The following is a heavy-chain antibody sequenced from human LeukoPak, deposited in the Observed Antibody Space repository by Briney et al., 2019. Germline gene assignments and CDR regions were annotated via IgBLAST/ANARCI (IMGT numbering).Heavy chain of an antibody. Sequence: PSGTLSLMCGVSGGSITSTNGWSWVRQPPGQGLEWIGEVSLSGLTNYNPTLNSRVIMALDTYKNHLSLNLTSVTAADTAVYFCSRENGAFSPFGYWGQGTLVTVPS. J-gene: IGHJ4*02. CDR2: VSLSGLT. D-gene: IGHD2-8*01. CDR3: SRENGAFSPFGY. V-gene: IGHV4-4*02. CDR1: GGSITSTNG.